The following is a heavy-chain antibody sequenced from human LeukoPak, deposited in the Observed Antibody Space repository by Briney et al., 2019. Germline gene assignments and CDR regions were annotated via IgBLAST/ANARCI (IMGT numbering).Heavy chain of an antibody. Sequence: GASVKVSCKASGYTFTGYYMHWVRQAPGQGLEWMGWINPNSGGTNYAQKFQGRVTMTRDTSISTAYMELSRLRSDDTAVYYCAREPDIVVVPAAMGCWGQGALVTVSS. V-gene: IGHV1-2*02. CDR1: GYTFTGYY. CDR2: INPNSGGT. D-gene: IGHD2-2*01. CDR3: AREPDIVVVPAAMGC. J-gene: IGHJ4*02.